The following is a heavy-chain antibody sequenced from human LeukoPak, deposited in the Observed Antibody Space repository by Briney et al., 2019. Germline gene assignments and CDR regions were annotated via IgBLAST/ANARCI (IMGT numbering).Heavy chain of an antibody. CDR1: GGSFSGYY. D-gene: IGHD3-3*01. CDR3: ARGLNDSWTGENY. J-gene: IGHJ4*02. CDR2: INDSGST. V-gene: IGHV4-34*01. Sequence: SETLSLTCAVYGGSFSGYYWSWIRQPPGKGLEWIGEINDSGSTNYNPSLKTRVTMSVDTSKNQFSLKLNSVTAADTAVYYCARGLNDSWTGENYWGQGTLVTVSS.